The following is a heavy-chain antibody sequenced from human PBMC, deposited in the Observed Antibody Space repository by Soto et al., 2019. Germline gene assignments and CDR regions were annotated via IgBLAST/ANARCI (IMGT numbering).Heavy chain of an antibody. Sequence: LRLSCVASGFTFRSYSMNWVRQAPGRGLEWVSSISTSSSYIYYADSVKGRFTISRDNAKNSLYLQMNSLRAEDTAVYYCARRDYYYYGLDVWGQGTTGTVSS. J-gene: IGHJ6*02. CDR3: ARRDYYYYGLDV. CDR2: ISTSSSYI. CDR1: GFTFRSYS. V-gene: IGHV3-21*01.